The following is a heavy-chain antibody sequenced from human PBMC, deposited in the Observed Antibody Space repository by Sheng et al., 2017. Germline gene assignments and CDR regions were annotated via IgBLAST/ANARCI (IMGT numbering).Heavy chain of an antibody. CDR2: SIIVGSP. CDR1: GGSVSSGSYY. D-gene: IGHD2-15*01. Sequence: QVQLQESGPGLVKPSENLSLTCTVSGGSVSSGSYYWSWIRQPQGRDWSGLGISIIVGSPITTPPSKSRATISVDTSKNQFSLKVRSLIAADTAVYFCARVSCNAGSCGHDYWGQGTLVTVSS. J-gene: IGHJ4*02. V-gene: IGHV4-61*01. CDR3: ARVSCNAGSCGHDY.